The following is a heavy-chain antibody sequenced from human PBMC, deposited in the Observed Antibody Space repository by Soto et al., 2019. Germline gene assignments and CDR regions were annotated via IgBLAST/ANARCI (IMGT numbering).Heavy chain of an antibody. CDR2: INPSGGST. D-gene: IGHD1-1*01. J-gene: IGHJ4*02. CDR1: GYTFTSYY. CDR3: ARGGVQLERVYYFDY. V-gene: IGHV1-46*03. Sequence: ASVKVSCKASGYTFTSYYMHWVRQAPGQGLEWMGIINPSGGSTSYAQKFQGRVTMTRDTSTSTVYMELSSLRSEDTAVYYCARGGVQLERVYYFDYWGQGTLVTVSS.